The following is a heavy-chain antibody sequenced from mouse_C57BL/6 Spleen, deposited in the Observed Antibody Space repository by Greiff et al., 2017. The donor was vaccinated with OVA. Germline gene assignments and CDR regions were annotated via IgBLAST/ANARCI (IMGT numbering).Heavy chain of an antibody. CDR3: ARDRGVYSNYVDY. CDR1: GFTFSSYA. Sequence: EVKLQESGGGLVKPGGSLKLSCAASGFTFSSYAMSWVRQTPEKRLEWVATISDGGSYTYYPDNVKGRFTISRDNAKNNLYLQMSHLKSEDTAMYYCARDRGVYSNYVDYWGQGTTLTVSS. D-gene: IGHD2-5*01. J-gene: IGHJ2*01. V-gene: IGHV5-4*01. CDR2: ISDGGSYT.